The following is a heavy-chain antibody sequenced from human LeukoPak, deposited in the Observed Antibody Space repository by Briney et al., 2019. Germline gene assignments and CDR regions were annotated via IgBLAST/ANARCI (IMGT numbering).Heavy chain of an antibody. CDR1: GFTFSNYA. J-gene: IGHJ4*02. V-gene: IGHV3-30*17. Sequence: PGGSLRLSCAVSGFTFSNYAMPSVRQPPGKGLEWVAVVSSHGNDRYYADSVRGRFTISRDNSKNTLYLQIDSLRLEDTAIYYCTRDAYNFNDFDYWGQGTLVTVST. CDR3: TRDAYNFNDFDY. CDR2: VSSHGNDR. D-gene: IGHD5-24*01.